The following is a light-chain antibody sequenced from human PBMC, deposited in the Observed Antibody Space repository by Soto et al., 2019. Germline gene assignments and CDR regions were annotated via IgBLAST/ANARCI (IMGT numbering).Light chain of an antibody. CDR3: QQSASSPFT. Sequence: EIVLTQSPGTLSLSPGERATLSCRASQSVTSTYLAWYQQKPGQAPRLLISGASSRATGIPDRFSGSGSGTDFTLTISRLEPEDFAVYYCQQSASSPFTFGPGTKVDIK. CDR2: GAS. V-gene: IGKV3-20*01. CDR1: QSVTSTY. J-gene: IGKJ3*01.